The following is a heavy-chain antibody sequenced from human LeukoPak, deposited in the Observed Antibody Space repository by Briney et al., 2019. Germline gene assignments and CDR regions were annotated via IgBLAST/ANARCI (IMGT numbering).Heavy chain of an antibody. J-gene: IGHJ6*03. CDR1: GGSISSGSYY. D-gene: IGHD3-10*01. Sequence: SQTLSLTCTVSGGSISSGSYYWSWIRQPAGKGLEWIGRIYTSGSTNYNPSLKSRVTISVDTSKNQFSLKLTSVTAADTAVYYCARGGFLWFGELAMDVWGKGTTVTVSS. CDR2: IYTSGST. V-gene: IGHV4-61*02. CDR3: ARGGFLWFGELAMDV.